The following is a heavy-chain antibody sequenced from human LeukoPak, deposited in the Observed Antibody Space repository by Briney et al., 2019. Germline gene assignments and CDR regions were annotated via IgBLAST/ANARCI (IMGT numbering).Heavy chain of an antibody. J-gene: IGHJ6*03. CDR3: ARDGGEYQLLPRYYMDV. V-gene: IGHV1-2*02. Sequence: ASVTVSCMASGYTFTGYYMHWVRQAPGQGVGWMGWINPNSGGTNYAQKFQGRVTMTRDTSISTAYMELSRLRSDDTAVYYCARDGGEYQLLPRYYMDVWGKGTTVTVSS. CDR2: INPNSGGT. D-gene: IGHD2-2*01. CDR1: GYTFTGYY.